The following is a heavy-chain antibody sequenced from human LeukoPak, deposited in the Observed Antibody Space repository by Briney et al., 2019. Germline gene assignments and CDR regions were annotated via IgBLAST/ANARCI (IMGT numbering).Heavy chain of an antibody. CDR1: GGSISNYY. V-gene: IGHV4-59*01. CDR2: IYYSGST. Sequence: SETLSLTCTVSGGSISNYYWSWIRQPPGKGLEWIGYIYYSGSTNYNPSLKSRVTISVDTSKNQFSLKLSSVTAADTAVYYCATMYSSSWYSDDYWGQGTLVTVSS. J-gene: IGHJ4*02. D-gene: IGHD6-13*01. CDR3: ATMYSSSWYSDDY.